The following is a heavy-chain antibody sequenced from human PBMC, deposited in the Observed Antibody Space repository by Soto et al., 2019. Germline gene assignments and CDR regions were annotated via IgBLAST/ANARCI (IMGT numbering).Heavy chain of an antibody. Sequence: QVQVVQSGAEVKKPGASVRVSCKASAYTFTNNYFHWVRQAPGQGLEWMGLINLSDVATIYAQKFQDRVAMTRDTSTRTVYMELSSLGSEDSAIYYCAKDVNGFGDSRYWGQGALVTVSS. CDR1: AYTFTNNY. D-gene: IGHD4-17*01. V-gene: IGHV1-46*01. CDR3: AKDVNGFGDSRY. J-gene: IGHJ4*02. CDR2: INLSDVAT.